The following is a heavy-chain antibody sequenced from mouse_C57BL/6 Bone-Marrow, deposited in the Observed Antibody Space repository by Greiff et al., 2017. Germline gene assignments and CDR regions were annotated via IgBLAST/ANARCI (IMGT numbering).Heavy chain of an antibody. Sequence: EVNVVDSGGGLVQPGASLRLSCAASGFTFTDYYMSWVRQPPGKAPEWLALIRNKANGYSTEYTASVKGRFTISRDNSQNILYLQMNTLRAEDSATYYCVKALTGVFDYWGQGTTLTVSS. D-gene: IGHD4-1*01. CDR3: VKALTGVFDY. J-gene: IGHJ2*01. CDR1: GFTFTDYY. V-gene: IGHV7-4*01. CDR2: IRNKANGYST.